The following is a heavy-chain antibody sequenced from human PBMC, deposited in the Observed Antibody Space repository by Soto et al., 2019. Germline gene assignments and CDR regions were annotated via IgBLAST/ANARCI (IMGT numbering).Heavy chain of an antibody. CDR3: ARDLERGSPFDP. D-gene: IGHD3-10*01. CDR1: GYSISSGYY. V-gene: IGHV4-38-2*02. Sequence: PSETLSLTCAVSGYSISSGYYWGWIRQPPGKGLEWIGSIYHSGSTYYNPSLKSRVTISVDTSKNQFSLKLSSVTAADTAVYYWARDLERGSPFDPWGKGTLVTVDS. CDR2: IYHSGST. J-gene: IGHJ5*02.